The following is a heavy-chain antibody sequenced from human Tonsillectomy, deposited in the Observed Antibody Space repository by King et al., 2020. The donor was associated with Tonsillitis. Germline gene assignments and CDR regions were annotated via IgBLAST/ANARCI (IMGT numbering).Heavy chain of an antibody. D-gene: IGHD1-26*01. CDR2: ISYSGSS. V-gene: IGHV4-39*07. J-gene: IGHJ2*01. Sequence: VQLQESGPGLMKPSETLSLTCTISGGSISSSSYYWGWIRQPPGKGLEWIGSISYSGSSYYNPSLKSRVTTSVDTSKNQFSLKLRSVTAADTAVYHCARAAGGSTWGFAYWYFDLWGRGTLVTVSS. CDR3: ARAAGGSTWGFAYWYFDL. CDR1: GGSISSSSYY.